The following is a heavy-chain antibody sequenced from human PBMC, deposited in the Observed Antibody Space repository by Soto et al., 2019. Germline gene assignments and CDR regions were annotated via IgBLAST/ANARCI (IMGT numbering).Heavy chain of an antibody. D-gene: IGHD7-27*01. Sequence: QVQLVQSGAEVKKPGASVKVSCKASGYTFTSNDINWVRQATGQGFEWMGWMSPKSGDTGYAQKFQGRVTMTRVTSIRTPYMELSSLRSEHTAVYACAGGPPNWGFDFWGQGTLVTVPS. CDR3: AGGPPNWGFDF. J-gene: IGHJ4*02. V-gene: IGHV1-8*01. CDR1: GYTFTSND. CDR2: MSPKSGDT.